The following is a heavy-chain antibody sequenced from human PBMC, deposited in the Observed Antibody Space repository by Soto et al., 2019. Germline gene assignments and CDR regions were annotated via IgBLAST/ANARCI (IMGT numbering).Heavy chain of an antibody. CDR1: GFTFNTCS. CDR3: ARAGGTTVTGLWHFDS. V-gene: IGHV3-33*01. J-gene: IGHJ4*02. Sequence: GGSLRLSCEASGFTFNTCSMHWVRQPPGKGLEWLAAIWYDGTQKYYADSVKGRFIISRDNSKKTLYLEMNSLRAEDTAVYYCARAGGTTVTGLWHFDSWGQGTLVTVSS. D-gene: IGHD4-17*01. CDR2: IWYDGTQK.